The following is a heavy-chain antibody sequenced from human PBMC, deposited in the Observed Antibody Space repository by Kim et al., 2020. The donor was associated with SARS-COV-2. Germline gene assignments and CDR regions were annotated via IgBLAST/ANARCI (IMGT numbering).Heavy chain of an antibody. V-gene: IGHV3-30*04. CDR2: ISYDGSNI. CDR3: ARPQGTLWWSYFDY. D-gene: IGHD2-21*01. J-gene: IGHJ4*02. CDR1: GFTFSSYA. Sequence: GGSLRLSCAASGFTFSSYAMHWVRQAPGKGLEWVAVISYDGSNIYYADSVKGRFTISRDNSKNTLYLQMNSLRAEDTAVYYCARPQGTLWWSYFDYWGQGTLVTVSS.